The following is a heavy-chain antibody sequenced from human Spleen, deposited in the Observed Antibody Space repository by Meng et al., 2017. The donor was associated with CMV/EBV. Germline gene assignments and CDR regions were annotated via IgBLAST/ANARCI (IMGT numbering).Heavy chain of an antibody. CDR1: GFTFSNAW. CDR2: IKSKTDGGTT. J-gene: IGHJ4*02. Sequence: GGSLRLSCAASGFTFSNAWMSWVRQAPGKGLEWVGRIKSKTDGGTTDYAAPVKGRFTISRDDSKTTLYLRMNSLRTEDTAVYYCTTDPTIKRIVVARYYSDYWGQGTLVTVSS. CDR3: TTDPTIKRIVVARYYSDY. D-gene: IGHD3-22*01. V-gene: IGHV3-15*01.